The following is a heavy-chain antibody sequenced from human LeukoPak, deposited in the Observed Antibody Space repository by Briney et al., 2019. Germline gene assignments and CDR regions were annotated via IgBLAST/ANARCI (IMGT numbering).Heavy chain of an antibody. CDR3: ARFAELLDY. CDR2: IYYSGST. Sequence: NPSETLSLTCTVSGGSISSNYWSWIRQPPGKGLEWIGYIYYSGSTNYNPSLKSRVTISVDTSKNQFSLKLSSVTAADTAVYYCARFAELLDYWGQGTLVTVSS. D-gene: IGHD1-26*01. CDR1: GGSISSNY. V-gene: IGHV4-59*08. J-gene: IGHJ4*02.